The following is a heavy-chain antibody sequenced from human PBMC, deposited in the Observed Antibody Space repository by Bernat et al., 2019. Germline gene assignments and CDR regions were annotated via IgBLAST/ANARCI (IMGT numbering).Heavy chain of an antibody. CDR1: GFTFSSYG. D-gene: IGHD6-19*01. V-gene: IGHV3-33*01. CDR3: ARGPQAGPFDY. J-gene: IGHJ4*02. CDR2: IWYDGSNK. Sequence: QVQLVESGGGVVQPGRSLRLSCAASGFTFSSYGMHWVRQAPGKGLEWVAVIWYDGSNKYYADSVKGRFPISRDNSKNTLYLQMNSLRAEDTAVYYCARGPQAGPFDYWGQGTLVTVSS.